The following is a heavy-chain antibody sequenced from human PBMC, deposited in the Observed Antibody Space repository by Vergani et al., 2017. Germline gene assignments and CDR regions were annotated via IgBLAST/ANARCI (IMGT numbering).Heavy chain of an antibody. CDR2: VNHGGST. Sequence: QVQLQEWGAGLLKTSETLSLTCGVSGGSFSDYYWSWICQAPGMGLEWIGEVNHGGSTNYNPSLKSRVSISVDTSKNQFSLQLTSVTAADSALYFCASIARAPTRRNPPPDYWGQGILVTVSS. V-gene: IGHV4-34*01. D-gene: IGHD3-16*02. CDR1: GGSFSDYY. CDR3: ASIARAPTRRNPPPDY. J-gene: IGHJ4*02.